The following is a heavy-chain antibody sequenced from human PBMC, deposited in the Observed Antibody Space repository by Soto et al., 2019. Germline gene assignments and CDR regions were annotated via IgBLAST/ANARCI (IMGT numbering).Heavy chain of an antibody. CDR1: GGSISSGGYS. Sequence: SETLSLTCAVSGGSISSGGYSWSWIRQPPGKGLEWIGYIYHSGSTYYNPSLKSRVTISVDRSKNQFSLKLSSVTAADTAVYYCARDQWGDYYGSKGWFDPWGQGTLVTVS. CDR2: IYHSGST. V-gene: IGHV4-30-2*01. J-gene: IGHJ5*02. CDR3: ARDQWGDYYGSKGWFDP. D-gene: IGHD3-10*01.